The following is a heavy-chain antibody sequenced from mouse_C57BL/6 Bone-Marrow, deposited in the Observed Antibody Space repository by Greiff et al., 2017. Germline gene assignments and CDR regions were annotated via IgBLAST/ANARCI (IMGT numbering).Heavy chain of an antibody. Sequence: VQLQESGPGLVKPSQSLSLTCSVTGHSITSGYYWNWIRQFPGNKLEWMGYISYDGSNNYNPSLKNRISITRDTSKNQFFLKLNSVTTEDTATYYCASILYWGQGTLVTVSA. V-gene: IGHV3-6*01. J-gene: IGHJ3*01. CDR3: ASILY. CDR2: ISYDGSN. CDR1: GHSITSGYY.